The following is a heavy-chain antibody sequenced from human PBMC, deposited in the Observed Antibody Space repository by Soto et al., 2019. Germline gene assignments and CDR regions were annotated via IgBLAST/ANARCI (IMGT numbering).Heavy chain of an antibody. J-gene: IGHJ5*02. CDR1: RGTFSSYS. CDR3: ARGYKRYNWFAP. Sequence: SVKASCKASRGTFSSYSISWVQQAPGQGLEWMGGIIPIFGTANYAQKFQGRVTITADESTSTAYMELSSLRSEDTAVYYCARGYKRYNWFAPWGKGTLVTVSS. CDR2: IIPIFGTA. V-gene: IGHV1-69*13. D-gene: IGHD1-1*01.